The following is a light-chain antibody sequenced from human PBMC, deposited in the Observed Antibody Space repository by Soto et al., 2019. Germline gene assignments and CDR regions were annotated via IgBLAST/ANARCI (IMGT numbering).Light chain of an antibody. Sequence: QSALTQPASVSGSPGQSITISCTGTSSDVGAYNYVSWYQQHPGKAPKLMIFEASDRPSGVSSRFSGSKSGNTASLTISVLQAEDEADYYCSSYTSSNTLVFGGGTKLTVL. CDR3: SSYTSSNTLV. V-gene: IGLV2-14*01. J-gene: IGLJ2*01. CDR2: EAS. CDR1: SSDVGAYNY.